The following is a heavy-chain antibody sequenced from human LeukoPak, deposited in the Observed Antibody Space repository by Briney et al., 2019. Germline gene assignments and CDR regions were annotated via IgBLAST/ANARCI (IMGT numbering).Heavy chain of an antibody. V-gene: IGHV4-34*01. CDR2: INHSGST. Sequence: PSETLSLTCAAYGGSFSGYYWSWIRQPPGKGLEWIGEINHSGSTNYNPSLKSRVTISVDTSKNQFSLKLSSVTAADTAVYYCASAHYYYYYGMDVWGQGTTVTVSS. CDR1: GGSFSGYY. J-gene: IGHJ6*02. CDR3: ASAHYYYYYGMDV.